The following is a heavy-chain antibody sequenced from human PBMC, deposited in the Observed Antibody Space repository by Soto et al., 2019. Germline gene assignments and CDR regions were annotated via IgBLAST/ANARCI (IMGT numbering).Heavy chain of an antibody. CDR1: GDSISSSTYY. Sequence: LSLTCTVSGDSISSSTYYWGWIRRPPGKGLEWIGCIYHTGTTYYNPSLKSRVTISVDTSKNQFSLKLSSVTAADTAVYYCARPYFSSSSMFDYWGQGTLVTVS. CDR2: IYHTGTT. CDR3: ARPYFSSSSMFDY. V-gene: IGHV4-39*01. J-gene: IGHJ4*02. D-gene: IGHD6-6*01.